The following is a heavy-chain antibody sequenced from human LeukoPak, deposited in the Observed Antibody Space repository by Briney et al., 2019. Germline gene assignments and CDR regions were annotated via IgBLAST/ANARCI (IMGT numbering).Heavy chain of an antibody. D-gene: IGHD6-13*01. CDR1: GFPFSSYS. Sequence: GGSLRLSCAASGFPFSSYSMTWVRQAPGKGLEWVAHIKPDGTTKFYDDSVKGRFTISRDNALNSLYLQMNSLRAEDTAIYYCARSIPYGTTWYGRSDYWGQGTLVTVSS. CDR2: IKPDGTTK. CDR3: ARSIPYGTTWYGRSDY. V-gene: IGHV3-7*03. J-gene: IGHJ4*02.